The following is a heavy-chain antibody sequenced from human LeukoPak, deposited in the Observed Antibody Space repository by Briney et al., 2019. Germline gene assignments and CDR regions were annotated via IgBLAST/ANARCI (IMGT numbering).Heavy chain of an antibody. CDR3: ARKSPNYGSGDY. D-gene: IGHD3-10*01. CDR1: GYTLTSYY. Sequence: ASVKVSCKASGYTLTSYYMHWVRQAPGQGLEWMGLINPSGGSTSYAQKFQGRVTMTRDTSTSTVYMELSSLRSEDTAVYYCARKSPNYGSGDYWGQGTLVTVSS. J-gene: IGHJ4*02. V-gene: IGHV1-46*01. CDR2: INPSGGST.